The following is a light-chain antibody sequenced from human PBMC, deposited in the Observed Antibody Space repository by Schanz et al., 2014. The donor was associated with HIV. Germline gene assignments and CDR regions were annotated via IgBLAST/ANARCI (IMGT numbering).Light chain of an antibody. CDR1: QRIDSSS. Sequence: ESVLTQSPGTLSLSPGERATLSCRASQRIDSSSLAWYRQKPGQSPRLLIYGTSTRATGIPDRFRGSGSGTDFTLTISRLEPEDFAVYYCQQYNNWPTFGQGTRLEIK. J-gene: IGKJ5*01. CDR2: GTS. V-gene: IGKV3-20*01. CDR3: QQYNNWPT.